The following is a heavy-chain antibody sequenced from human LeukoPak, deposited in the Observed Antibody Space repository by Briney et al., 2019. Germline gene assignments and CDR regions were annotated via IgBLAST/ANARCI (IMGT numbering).Heavy chain of an antibody. V-gene: IGHV3-21*01. J-gene: IGHJ4*02. CDR2: ISSSSSYI. CDR1: GFTFSSYS. Sequence: GGSLRLSCAASGFTFSSYSMNWVRQAPGKGLEWVSSISSSSSYIYYADSVKGRFTISRDNAKNSLYLQMNSLRAEDTAVYYCARDGLTTVVTPVKPHPVAIDYWGQGTLVTVSS. D-gene: IGHD4-23*01. CDR3: ARDGLTTVVTPVKPHPVAIDY.